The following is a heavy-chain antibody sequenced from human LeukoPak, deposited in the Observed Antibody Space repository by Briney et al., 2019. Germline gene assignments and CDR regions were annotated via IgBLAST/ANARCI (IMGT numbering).Heavy chain of an antibody. CDR3: ARVISDGWEQLVEAFDI. CDR1: GFTFSDHY. V-gene: IGHV3-72*01. Sequence: QAGGSLRLSCAASGFTFSDHYMDWVRQAAGKGLEWVGRIRNKANSYTTEYAASVKGRFTISRDDSKNSLYLQMNSLRAEDTAVYYCARVISDGWEQLVEAFDIWGQGTMVTVSS. CDR2: IRNKANSYTT. J-gene: IGHJ3*02. D-gene: IGHD6-13*01.